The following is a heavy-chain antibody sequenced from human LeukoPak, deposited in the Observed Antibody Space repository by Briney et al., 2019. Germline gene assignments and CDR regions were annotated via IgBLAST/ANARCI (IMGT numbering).Heavy chain of an antibody. CDR2: IYPGDSDT. J-gene: IGHJ4*02. CDR1: GYSFTSYW. V-gene: IGHV5-51*01. CDR3: ARQSIGPYYDILTGYTPEPHYFDY. Sequence: GESLKISCKGSGYSFTSYWIGWVRQMPGKGLEWMGIIYPGDSDTRYSPSFQGQVTISADKSISTAYLQWSSLKASDTAMYYCARQSIGPYYDILTGYTPEPHYFDYWGQGTLVTVSS. D-gene: IGHD3-9*01.